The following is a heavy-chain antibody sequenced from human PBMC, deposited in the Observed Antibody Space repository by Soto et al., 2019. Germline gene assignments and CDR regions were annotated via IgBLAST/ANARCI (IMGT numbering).Heavy chain of an antibody. CDR2: IYYHGNT. Sequence: SETLSLTCTVSGGSISSYYWGWIRQPPGKTLEWIGTIYYHGNTYSNPSLKSRVTISVDTSNNQLSLKLRSATAADTAVYYCAGHSANKSWYYGWFDPWGHGTLVTVSS. V-gene: IGHV4-39*01. J-gene: IGHJ5*02. CDR1: GGSISSYY. CDR3: AGHSANKSWYYGWFDP. D-gene: IGHD6-13*01.